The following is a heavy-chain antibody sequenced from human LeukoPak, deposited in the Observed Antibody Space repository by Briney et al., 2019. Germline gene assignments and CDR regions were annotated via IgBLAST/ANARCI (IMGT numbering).Heavy chain of an antibody. J-gene: IGHJ4*02. CDR1: GGTFSSYA. CDR2: INPSGGST. D-gene: IGHD2-2*01. Sequence: ASVKVSCKASGGTFSSYAISWVRQAPGQGLEWMGVINPSGGSTSYAQKFQGRVTMTRDTSTSTVYMELSSLRSEDTAVYYCARGAAIPYYFDYWGQGTLVTVSS. CDR3: ARGAAIPYYFDY. V-gene: IGHV1-46*03.